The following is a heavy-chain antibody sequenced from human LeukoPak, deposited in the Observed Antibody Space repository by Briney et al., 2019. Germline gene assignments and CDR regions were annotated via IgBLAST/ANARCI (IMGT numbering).Heavy chain of an antibody. J-gene: IGHJ4*02. CDR3: ARDQADYVWGSYSN. Sequence: GGSLRLSCAASGFTFIGSAVHWVRQAPGKGLEWVSYISSSSSTIYYADSVKGRFTISRDNAKNSLYLQMNSLRAEDTAVYYCARDQADYVWGSYSNWGQGTLVTVSS. D-gene: IGHD3-16*01. CDR1: GFTFIGSA. V-gene: IGHV3-48*01. CDR2: ISSSSSTI.